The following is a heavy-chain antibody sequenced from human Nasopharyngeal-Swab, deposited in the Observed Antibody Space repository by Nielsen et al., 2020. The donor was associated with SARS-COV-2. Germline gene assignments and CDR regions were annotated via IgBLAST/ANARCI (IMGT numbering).Heavy chain of an antibody. D-gene: IGHD6-19*01. CDR3: ARPSGWLAFDI. J-gene: IGHJ3*02. CDR2: IWSDGSNK. CDR1: GFTFSSYG. Sequence: GESLKISCAASGFTFSSYGMHWVRQAPGKGLEWVAVIWSDGSNKYYADSVKGRFTISRDNSKNTLYLQMTSLRAEDTAVYYCARPSGWLAFDIWGQGTMVTVSS. V-gene: IGHV3-33*01.